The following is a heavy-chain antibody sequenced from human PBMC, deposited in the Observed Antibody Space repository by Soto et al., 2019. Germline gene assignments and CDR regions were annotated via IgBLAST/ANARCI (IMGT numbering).Heavy chain of an antibody. Sequence: SVKVSCKASGGTLSSYAISWVRQAPGQGLEWMGGIIPIFGTANYAQKFQGRVTITADESTSTAYMELSSLRSEDTAVYYCARDRDHYGDYFYAKGLWGRGPLVTVSS. V-gene: IGHV1-69*13. J-gene: IGHJ2*01. CDR2: IIPIFGTA. CDR3: ARDRDHYGDYFYAKGL. D-gene: IGHD4-17*01. CDR1: GGTLSSYA.